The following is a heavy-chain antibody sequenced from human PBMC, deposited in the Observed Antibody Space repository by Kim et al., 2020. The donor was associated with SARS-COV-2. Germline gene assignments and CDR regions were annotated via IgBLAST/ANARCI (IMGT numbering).Heavy chain of an antibody. V-gene: IGHV4-4*02. CDR3: ARDSGYTYGSEFYNHFGMDV. CDR2: IYRSGNT. D-gene: IGHD5-18*01. Sequence: SETLSLTCVVSGGSISTDYWWSWVRQSPGKGLEWIGEIYRSGNTNYNPSLQSRVTISADKSRNQFSLKVSSVTAADTAVYFCARDSGYTYGSEFYNHFGMDVWGQGTTVTVSS. CDR1: GGSISTDYW. J-gene: IGHJ6*02.